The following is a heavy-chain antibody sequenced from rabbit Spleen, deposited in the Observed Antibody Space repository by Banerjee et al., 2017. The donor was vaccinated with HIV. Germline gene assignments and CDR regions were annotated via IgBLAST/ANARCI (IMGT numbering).Heavy chain of an antibody. CDR2: INTGSGAT. CDR3: ERNADAAFNL. Sequence: QEQLVESGGGLVQPEGSLTLTCTASGLSFSSSYWICWVRQAPGKGLEWIGCINTGSGATEYANWAKGRFTISKTSSTTVTLKMTSLTAADTATYFCERNADAAFNLWGQGTLVTVS. D-gene: IGHD4-2*01. J-gene: IGHJ4*01. V-gene: IGHV1S45*01. CDR1: GLSFSSSYW.